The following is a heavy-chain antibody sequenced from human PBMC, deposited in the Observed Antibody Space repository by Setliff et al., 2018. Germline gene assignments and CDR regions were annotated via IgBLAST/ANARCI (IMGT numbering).Heavy chain of an antibody. Sequence: GESLKISCVASGLTFSSSAIHWVRQAPGKELEYVSAISSDGGRTYYVDSVKGRFTISRDNSKNTLSLQMNSLRAEDTAVYYCARLALTGYDSSGYYYALEYYYYMDVWGKGTTVTVSS. CDR1: GLTFSSSA. CDR2: ISSDGGRT. D-gene: IGHD3-22*01. CDR3: ARLALTGYDSSGYYYALEYYYYMDV. J-gene: IGHJ6*03. V-gene: IGHV3-64*02.